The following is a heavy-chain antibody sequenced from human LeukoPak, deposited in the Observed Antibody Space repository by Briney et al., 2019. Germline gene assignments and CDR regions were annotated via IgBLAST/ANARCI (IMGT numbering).Heavy chain of an antibody. Sequence: GGSLRLSCAASGFAFSTYWMDRVRQAPGKGLEWVGNINQDGSVKHYVDSVRGRFTISRDNARNSVYLQMSAPRVEDTAVYYCTRDFVFWGQGSLVTASS. CDR1: GFAFSTYW. D-gene: IGHD3-3*01. V-gene: IGHV3-7*01. CDR2: INQDGSVK. J-gene: IGHJ4*02. CDR3: TRDFVF.